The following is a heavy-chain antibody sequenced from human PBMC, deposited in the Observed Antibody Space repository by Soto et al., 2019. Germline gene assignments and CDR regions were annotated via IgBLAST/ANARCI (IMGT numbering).Heavy chain of an antibody. V-gene: IGHV1-69*12. J-gene: IGHJ6*02. CDR3: ARVEAVAGLYNYPALDV. CDR1: GGTFSNYA. Sequence: QVQLVQSVAEVKKPGSSVKVSCKVSGGTFSNYAIDWVRLAPGHGLEWMGGIVHIFGTTYYTQKYQGRATIIADDSTTTAYLEMSSLRSEDTAIYYCARVEAVAGLYNYPALDVWGQGTAVTVSS. D-gene: IGHD6-19*01. CDR2: IVHIFGTT.